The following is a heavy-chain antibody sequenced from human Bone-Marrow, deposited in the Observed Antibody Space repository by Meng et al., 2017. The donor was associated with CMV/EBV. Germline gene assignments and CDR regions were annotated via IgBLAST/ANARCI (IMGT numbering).Heavy chain of an antibody. CDR3: ARGVRDGYNP. CDR2: INHSGST. D-gene: IGHD5-24*01. Sequence: SLTGAVYGGYFSGYYWSWIRQPPGKGLEWIGEINHSGSTNYNPSLKSRVTISVDTSKNQFSLKLSSVTAADTAVYYCARGVRDGYNPWGQGTLVTVSS. J-gene: IGHJ5*02. CDR1: GGYFSGYY. V-gene: IGHV4-34*01.